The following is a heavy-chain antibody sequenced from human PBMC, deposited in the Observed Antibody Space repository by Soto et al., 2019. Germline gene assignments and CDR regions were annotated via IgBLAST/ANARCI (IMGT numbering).Heavy chain of an antibody. D-gene: IGHD2-21*01. CDR3: ARGFTLLGVEVAFAL. CDR2: IWYDGSNK. Sequence: QVQLVESGGGVVQPGRSLRLSCAASGFTFSSYGMHWVRQAPGKGLEWVAGIWYDGSNKYYADSVKGRFTISRDNPKNALDLQMNSLSAEDTAVYYCARGFTLLGVEVAFALWGQGTMVTVSS. V-gene: IGHV3-33*01. J-gene: IGHJ3*01. CDR1: GFTFSSYG.